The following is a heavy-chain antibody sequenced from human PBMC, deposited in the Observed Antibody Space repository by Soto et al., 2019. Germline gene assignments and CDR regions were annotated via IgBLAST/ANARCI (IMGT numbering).Heavy chain of an antibody. CDR2: ISGSGGST. J-gene: IGHJ6*02. CDR1: GFTFSSYA. D-gene: IGHD6-13*01. V-gene: IGHV3-23*01. Sequence: GGSLILSCADSGFTFSSYAMSWVRQAPGKGLEWVSAISGSGGSTYYADSVKGRFTISRDNSKNTLYLQMNSLRAEDTAVYYCATLPGIAAAGRYGMDVWGQGTTVTVSS. CDR3: ATLPGIAAAGRYGMDV.